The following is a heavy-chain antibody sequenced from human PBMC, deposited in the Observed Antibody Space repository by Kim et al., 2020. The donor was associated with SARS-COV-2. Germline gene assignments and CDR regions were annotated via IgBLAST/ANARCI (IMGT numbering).Heavy chain of an antibody. CDR3: ARAIALVRGVNYFDH. D-gene: IGHD3-10*01. Sequence: GGSLRLSCAASGFTFSTYDMHWVRQPAGKGLEWVSAIGRTGDTYYPGSVKGRFTISRDNAKDSLYLQMNNLRPGDTAVYYCARAIALVRGVNYFDHWGQG. J-gene: IGHJ4*02. CDR1: GFTFSTYD. V-gene: IGHV3-13*01. CDR2: IGRTGDT.